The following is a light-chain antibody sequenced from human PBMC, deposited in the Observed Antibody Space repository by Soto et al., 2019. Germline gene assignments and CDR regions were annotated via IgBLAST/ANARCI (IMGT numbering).Light chain of an antibody. J-gene: IGKJ1*01. V-gene: IGKV1-5*01. CDR2: DAS. CDR3: QQYNSYSWT. Sequence: DSQMTHSPSTLSASVGDRVTITCRASQSISSWLALYQKKPGKAPKLLIYDASSLESGVPSRVSGSGSGTEFTLNISSLQPDDFATYYCQQYNSYSWTFGQGTKVDI. CDR1: QSISSW.